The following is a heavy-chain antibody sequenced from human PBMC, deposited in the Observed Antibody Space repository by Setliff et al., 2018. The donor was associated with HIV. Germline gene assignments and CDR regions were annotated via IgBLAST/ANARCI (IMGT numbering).Heavy chain of an antibody. CDR3: ARARGSPTSYFDY. J-gene: IGHJ4*02. CDR2: ISGSGGST. CDR1: GFTFSSYA. V-gene: IGHV3-23*01. Sequence: QAGGSLRLSCAASGFTFSSYAMSWGRQAPGMGLEWVSAISGSGGSTYYEDSVKGRFTISRDNSKNTLYLQMNSLRAEDAAVYYCARARGSPTSYFDYWGQGTLVTVSS. D-gene: IGHD1-26*01.